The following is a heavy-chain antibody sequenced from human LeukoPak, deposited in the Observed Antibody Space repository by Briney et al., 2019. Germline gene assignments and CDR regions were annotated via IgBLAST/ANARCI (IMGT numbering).Heavy chain of an antibody. D-gene: IGHD3-16*01. J-gene: IGHJ6*02. CDR2: ISYDGSNK. CDR1: GFTFSRYD. CDR3: AKDWGGFYYYYGMDV. Sequence: PGGSLRLSRAASGFTFSRYDMHWVRQAPGKGLEWVAVISYDGSNKYYADSVKGRFTISRDNSKNTLYLQMNSLRAEDTAVYYCAKDWGGFYYYYGMDVWGQGTTVTVSS. V-gene: IGHV3-30*18.